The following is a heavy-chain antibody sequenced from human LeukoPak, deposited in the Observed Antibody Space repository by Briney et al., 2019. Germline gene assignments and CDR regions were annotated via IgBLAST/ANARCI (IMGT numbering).Heavy chain of an antibody. V-gene: IGHV3-74*01. CDR3: ARDGAYCGGDCSFAFDI. CDR2: ITPDGSST. J-gene: IGHJ3*02. D-gene: IGHD2-21*02. Sequence: GGSLRLSCAASGFSFSTYWMHWVRHVPGKGPEWVSHITPDGSSTNYADSVKGRFTISRDNSKNTLYLQMISLRAEDTAVYYCARDGAYCGGDCSFAFDIWGQGTVVTVSS. CDR1: GFSFSTYW.